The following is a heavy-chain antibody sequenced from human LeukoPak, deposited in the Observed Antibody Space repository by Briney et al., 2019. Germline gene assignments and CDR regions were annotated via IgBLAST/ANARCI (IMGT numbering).Heavy chain of an antibody. V-gene: IGHV3-33*01. J-gene: IGHJ2*01. Sequence: GGSLRLSCAASGFTFSSYGMHWVRQAPGKGLEWVAVIWYDGSNKYYADSVKGRFTISRDNSKNTLYLQMNSLRAEDTAVYYYARDLRWSHYWYFDLWGRGTLVTVSS. CDR2: IWYDGSNK. D-gene: IGHD2-15*01. CDR1: GFTFSSYG. CDR3: ARDLRWSHYWYFDL.